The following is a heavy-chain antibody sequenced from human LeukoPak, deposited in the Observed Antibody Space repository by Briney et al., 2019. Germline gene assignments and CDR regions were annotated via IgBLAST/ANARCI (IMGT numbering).Heavy chain of an antibody. CDR3: AELGITMIGGV. CDR2: ISSSGSTI. D-gene: IGHD3-10*02. Sequence: GGSLRLSCAASGFTFSSYEMNWVRQAPGKRLEWVSYISSSGSTIYYADSVKGRFTISRDNAKNSLYLQTNSLRAEDTAVYYCAELGITMIGGVWGKGTTVTISS. J-gene: IGHJ6*04. CDR1: GFTFSSYE. V-gene: IGHV3-48*03.